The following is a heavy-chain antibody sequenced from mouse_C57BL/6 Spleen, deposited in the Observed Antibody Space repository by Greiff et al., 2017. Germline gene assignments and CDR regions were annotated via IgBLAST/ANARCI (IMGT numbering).Heavy chain of an antibody. CDR2: IDPSDSYT. Sequence: QVQLQQPGAELVRPGTSVKLSCKASGYTFTSYWMHWVKQRPGQGLEWIGVIDPSDSYTNYNQKFKGKATLTVYTSSSTAYMQLSSLTSEDSAVYYCAREGLRPYFDYWGQGTTLTVSS. J-gene: IGHJ2*01. CDR1: GYTFTSYW. V-gene: IGHV1-59*01. D-gene: IGHD1-2*01. CDR3: AREGLRPYFDY.